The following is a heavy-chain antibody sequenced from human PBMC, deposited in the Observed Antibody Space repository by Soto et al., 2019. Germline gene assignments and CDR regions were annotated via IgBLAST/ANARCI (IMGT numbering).Heavy chain of an antibody. D-gene: IGHD6-13*01. J-gene: IGHJ6*02. V-gene: IGHV1-69*12. CDR1: GGTFSSYA. CDR2: IIPIFGTA. Sequence: QVQLVQSGAEVKKPGSSVKVSCKASGGTFSSYAISWVRQAPGQGLEWMGGIIPIFGTANYAQKFQGRVTITADESTSTAYMERSSLRSEDTVVYYCARERGDSSSPYYYYGMDVWGQGTTVTVSS. CDR3: ARERGDSSSPYYYYGMDV.